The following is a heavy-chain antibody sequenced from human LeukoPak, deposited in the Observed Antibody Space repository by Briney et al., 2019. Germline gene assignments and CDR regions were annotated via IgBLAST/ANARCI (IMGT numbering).Heavy chain of an antibody. CDR1: GFTFSAYG. Sequence: GGSLRLSCAASGFTFSAYGMSWVRQSPRKGLEWVSGVSGADGTTYYADSVKGRFTISRDNSKRTLYLQMNNLRAEDTAVYYCAKHWSYCSTTSCFFNYYYYYMDVWGKGTTVTVSS. V-gene: IGHV3-23*01. D-gene: IGHD2-2*01. J-gene: IGHJ6*03. CDR3: AKHWSYCSTTSCFFNYYYYYMDV. CDR2: VSGADGTT.